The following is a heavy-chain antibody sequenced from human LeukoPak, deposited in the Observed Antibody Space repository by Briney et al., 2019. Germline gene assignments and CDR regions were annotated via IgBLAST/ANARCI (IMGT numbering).Heavy chain of an antibody. D-gene: IGHD3-10*01. Sequence: SETLSLTCAVFGGSLSGYYWSWIRQPPGKGLEWIAEINRSGSPNYNPSLKSRVTISVDTSKNQFSLKLSSVTAADTAVYYCARTLGDYGSGSYYYWGQGTLVTVSS. CDR1: GGSLSGYY. V-gene: IGHV4-34*01. CDR2: INRSGSP. J-gene: IGHJ4*02. CDR3: ARTLGDYGSGSYYY.